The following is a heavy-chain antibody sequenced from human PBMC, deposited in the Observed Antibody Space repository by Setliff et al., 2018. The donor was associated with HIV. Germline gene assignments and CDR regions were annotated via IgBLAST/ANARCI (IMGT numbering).Heavy chain of an antibody. D-gene: IGHD3-3*01. CDR3: ACDNLYYNLYDGSPVYGMDV. V-gene: IGHV3-21*01. CDR2: VSIGSGGAI. J-gene: IGHJ6*02. CDR1: GFTFRNYN. Sequence: GSLRLPCAASGFTFRNYNFNWVRQAPGRGLEWVSSVSIGSGGAIDYADSVQGRFTISRDNSKNSLYLQMNGLSVEDTGVYYCACDNLYYNLYDGSPVYGMDVWGQGTTVTVS.